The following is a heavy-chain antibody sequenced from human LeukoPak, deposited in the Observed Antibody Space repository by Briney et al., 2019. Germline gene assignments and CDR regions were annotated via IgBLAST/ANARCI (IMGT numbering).Heavy chain of an antibody. CDR3: ARGAMTYYYDSSGYYEEVYYFDY. V-gene: IGHV1-8*01. D-gene: IGHD3-22*01. J-gene: IGHJ4*02. CDR2: MNPNSGNT. Sequence: ASVKVCCKASGYTFTSYDINWVRQATGQGLEWMGWMNPNSGNTGYAQKFQGRVTMTRNTSISTAYMELSSLRSEDTAVYYCARGAMTYYYDSSGYYEEVYYFDYWGQGTLVTVSS. CDR1: GYTFTSYD.